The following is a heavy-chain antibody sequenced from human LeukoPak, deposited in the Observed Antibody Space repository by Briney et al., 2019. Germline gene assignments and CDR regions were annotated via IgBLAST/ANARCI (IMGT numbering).Heavy chain of an antibody. CDR2: ISYDGSNK. D-gene: IGHD6-13*01. CDR3: AKDQEQQLVLAFFDY. V-gene: IGHV3-30*18. CDR1: GFTFSSYG. Sequence: GRSLRLSCAASGFTFSSYGMHWVRQAPGKGLEWVAVISYDGSNKYYADSVKGRFTISRDNSKNTLYLQMNSLRAEDTAVYYCAKDQEQQLVLAFFDYWGQGTLVTVSS. J-gene: IGHJ4*02.